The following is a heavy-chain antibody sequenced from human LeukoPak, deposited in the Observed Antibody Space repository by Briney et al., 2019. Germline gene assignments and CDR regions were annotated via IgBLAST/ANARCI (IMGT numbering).Heavy chain of an antibody. Sequence: GGSLRLSCAASGFTFSSHSMNWVRQAPGKGLEWVSSISSSSSYIYYADSVKGRFTISRDNAKNSLYLQMNSLRAEDTAVYYCARVPSSSWYRAYYMDVWGKGTTVTVSS. CDR3: ARVPSSSWYRAYYMDV. D-gene: IGHD6-13*01. V-gene: IGHV3-21*01. J-gene: IGHJ6*03. CDR2: ISSSSSYI. CDR1: GFTFSSHS.